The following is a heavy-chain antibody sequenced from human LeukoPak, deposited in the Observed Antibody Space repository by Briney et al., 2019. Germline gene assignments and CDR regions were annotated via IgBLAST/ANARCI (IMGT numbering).Heavy chain of an antibody. Sequence: PGGSLRLSCAASGFTFSSYAVSWVRQAPGKGLEWVSATSGSGDSTNCAYSVKCRFPISRDNSNNTLYLQMDSLRAEDTAVFYYAKVPWIILWTHYFDSWGQGILVTVSS. J-gene: IGHJ4*02. CDR3: AKVPWIILWTHYFDS. V-gene: IGHV3-23*01. D-gene: IGHD5-12*01. CDR1: GFTFSSYA. CDR2: TSGSGDST.